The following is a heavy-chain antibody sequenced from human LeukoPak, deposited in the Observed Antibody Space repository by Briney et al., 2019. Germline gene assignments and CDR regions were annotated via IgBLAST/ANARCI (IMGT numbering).Heavy chain of an antibody. V-gene: IGHV4-59*12. Sequence: SETLFLTCTVSGGSTRSSYWSWIRQPPGKGLEWIGYIYYSGNSNYNPSLESRVTISVDTSKNQFSLKLNSVTPEDTAVYYCARGYSSSWYGYYFDYWGQGTLVTVSS. J-gene: IGHJ4*02. CDR3: ARGYSSSWYGYYFDY. D-gene: IGHD6-13*01. CDR1: GGSTRSSY. CDR2: IYYSGNS.